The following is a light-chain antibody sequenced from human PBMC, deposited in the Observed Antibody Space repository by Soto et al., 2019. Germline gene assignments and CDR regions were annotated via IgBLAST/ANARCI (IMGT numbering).Light chain of an antibody. V-gene: IGKV3-20*01. CDR1: QSVRSSY. CDR2: GVS. Sequence: EIVLTQSPGTLSLSPGERATLSCRASQSVRSSYLAWYQQKLGQAPRLLIYGVSNMATGIPARFSGSGSGTDFTLTISRLESEDFAVYYCQQYSTSPRTFGQGTKVEIK. J-gene: IGKJ1*01. CDR3: QQYSTSPRT.